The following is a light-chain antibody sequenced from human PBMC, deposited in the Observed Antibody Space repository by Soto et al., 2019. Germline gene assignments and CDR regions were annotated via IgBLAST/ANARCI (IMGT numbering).Light chain of an antibody. V-gene: IGLV1-44*01. J-gene: IGLJ2*01. Sequence: QYVLTQPPSASGTPGQRVTISCSGSSSNIGSSTVNWYQHLPGTAPKLLIYSNNARSSGVPDRFSGSKSGTSASLAISGLQCEDEADYYCAAWDDSLNGVEFGGGTKLTVL. CDR1: SSNIGSST. CDR3: AAWDDSLNGVE. CDR2: SNN.